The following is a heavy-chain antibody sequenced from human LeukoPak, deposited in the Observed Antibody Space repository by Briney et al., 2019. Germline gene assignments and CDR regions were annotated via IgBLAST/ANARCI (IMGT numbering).Heavy chain of an antibody. CDR2: ISYDGSNK. J-gene: IGHJ3*02. V-gene: IGHV3-30-3*01. D-gene: IGHD5-12*01. CDR3: ARGATIAFDI. Sequence: GGSLRLSCAASGLTFSSYAMHWVRQAPGKGLEWVAVISYDGSNKYYADSVKGRFTISRDNSKNTLYLQMNSLRAEDTAVYYCARGATIAFDIWGQGTMVTVSS. CDR1: GLTFSSYA.